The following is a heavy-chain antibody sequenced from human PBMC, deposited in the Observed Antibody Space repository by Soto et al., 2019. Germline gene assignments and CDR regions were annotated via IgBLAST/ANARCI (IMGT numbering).Heavy chain of an antibody. CDR2: IFHDGTA. CDR1: GVSTSSGNW. Sequence: SETLSLTCAVSGVSTSSGNWWTWVRQSPQRGLEYIGEIFHDGTANYYPSFERRVAISVDTSKNQFSLKLTSVTAADTAIYFCARLVYDTRLNYMYFDFWGQGTLVTVSS. J-gene: IGHJ4*02. D-gene: IGHD3-10*01. V-gene: IGHV4-4*02. CDR3: ARLVYDTRLNYMYFDF.